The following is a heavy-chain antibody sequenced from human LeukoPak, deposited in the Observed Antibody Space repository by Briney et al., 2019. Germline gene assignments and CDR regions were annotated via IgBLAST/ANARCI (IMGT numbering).Heavy chain of an antibody. V-gene: IGHV1-24*01. J-gene: IGHJ5*02. CDR1: GYTLTELS. CDR3: ATFRYCSGGSCYTSGFDP. CDR2: FDPEDGET. D-gene: IGHD2-15*01. Sequence: GASVKVSCKVSGYTLTELSMHWVLQAPGKGLEWLGGFDPEDGETIYAQKFQGRVTMTEDTSTDTAYMELSSLRSEDTAVYYCATFRYCSGGSCYTSGFDPWGQGTLVTVSS.